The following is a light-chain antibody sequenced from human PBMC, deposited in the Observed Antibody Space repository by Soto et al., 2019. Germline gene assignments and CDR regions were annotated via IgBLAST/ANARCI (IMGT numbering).Light chain of an antibody. CDR3: SYYRSTSNLV. CDR2: EVS. Sequence: QSALTQPASVSGSPGQSVTISCTGTSSDIGAYKYVSWYQHHPGKSPRLMIYEVSNRPSGVSNRFSASKSGNTASLTISGLHAEDDADYYCSYYRSTSNLVFGGGTKLTVL. J-gene: IGLJ2*01. CDR1: SSDIGAYKY. V-gene: IGLV2-14*01.